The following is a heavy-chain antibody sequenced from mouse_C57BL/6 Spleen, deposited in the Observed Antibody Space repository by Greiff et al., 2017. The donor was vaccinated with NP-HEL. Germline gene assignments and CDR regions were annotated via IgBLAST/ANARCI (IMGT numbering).Heavy chain of an antibody. CDR3: ARLEKWGNCGSWFAD. CDR1: GYTFTSYW. V-gene: IGHV1-7*01. D-gene: IGHD2-1*01. Sequence: VQLQQSGAELAKPGASVKLSCKASGYTFTSYWMHWVKQRPGQGLEWIGYINPSSGDTKYNQKFKDKATSTADKSSSTAYMQLSNVAYEDSAVYYCARLEKWGNCGSWFADWGTGTLVTVSA. J-gene: IGHJ3*01. CDR2: INPSSGDT.